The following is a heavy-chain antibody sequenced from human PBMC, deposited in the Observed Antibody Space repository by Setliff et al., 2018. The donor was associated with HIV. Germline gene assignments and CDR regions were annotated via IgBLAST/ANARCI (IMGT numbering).Heavy chain of an antibody. CDR3: ARDAGTGGPGRWVDP. CDR2: IIAIFGTG. CDR1: GGTFSSYA. J-gene: IGHJ5*02. D-gene: IGHD1-1*01. Sequence: ASVKVSCKASGGTFSSYAINWVRQAPGQGLEWMGGIIAIFGTGKYAQKFQGRVTITADQSTSTAFMELSSLRSEDTAGYYCARDAGTGGPGRWVDPWGQGTMVTVSS. V-gene: IGHV1-69*13.